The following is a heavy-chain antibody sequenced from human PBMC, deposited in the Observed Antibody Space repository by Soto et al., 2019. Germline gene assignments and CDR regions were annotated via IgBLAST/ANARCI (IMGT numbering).Heavy chain of an antibody. CDR2: ISSSLGHT. V-gene: IGHV3-11*03. D-gene: IGHD1-7*01. CDR1: VFDFSDFH. Sequence: PRGALRVSCAGSVFDFSDFHISWVRQAPGKGLEWISYISSSLGHTDYADSVKGRFTISRDNAKRSVFLEMSDLRSDDTAVYYCAANWHFGLNFWGQGTMVTVSS. CDR3: AANWHFGLNF. J-gene: IGHJ4*02.